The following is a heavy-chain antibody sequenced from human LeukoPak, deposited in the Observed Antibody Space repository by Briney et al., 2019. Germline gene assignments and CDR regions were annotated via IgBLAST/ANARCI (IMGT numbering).Heavy chain of an antibody. CDR1: GGTFSSYA. CDR3: AREGSDWFDP. D-gene: IGHD3-10*01. V-gene: IGHV1-69*13. CDR2: IIPIFGTA. Sequence: ASVKVSCKASGGTFSSYAINWVRPAPGQGLEWMGGIIPIFGTANYAQKFQGRVTITADESTSTAYMELSSLRSEDTAVYYCAREGSDWFDPWGQGALVTVSS. J-gene: IGHJ5*02.